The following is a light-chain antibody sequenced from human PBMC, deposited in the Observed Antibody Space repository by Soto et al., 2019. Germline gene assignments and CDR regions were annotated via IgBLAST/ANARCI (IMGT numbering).Light chain of an antibody. V-gene: IGKV3-11*01. CDR2: DAS. J-gene: IGKJ4*01. Sequence: EIVLTQSPATLSLSPGERATLSCRASQSIGNYLAWYQQKPGQAPRILIYDASNRATGSLARFSGSGSGTDFTLTISSLEHEEFAVYYCQQLTFGGGTNVEIK. CDR3: QQLT. CDR1: QSIGNY.